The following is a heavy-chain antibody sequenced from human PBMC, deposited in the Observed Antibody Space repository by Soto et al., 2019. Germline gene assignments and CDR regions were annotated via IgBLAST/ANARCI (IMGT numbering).Heavy chain of an antibody. J-gene: IGHJ5*02. V-gene: IGHV4-39*01. CDR3: ARHRDLAGARAS. D-gene: IGHD6-13*01. CDR2: IYYSGST. CDR1: GGSISSSPYY. Sequence: QLQLQESGPGLVRPSETLSLTCYVSGGSISSSPYYWGWIRQPPGKGLEWVASIYYSGSTYYNQSLSGRVTISVDTSKNPFSLRLGSVTAADTSVYYCARHRDLAGARASWGQGTLVTVS.